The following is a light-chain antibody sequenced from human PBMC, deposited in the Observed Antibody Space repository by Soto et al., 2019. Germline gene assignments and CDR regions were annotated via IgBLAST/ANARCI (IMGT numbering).Light chain of an antibody. CDR3: QQYYTTLALT. CDR2: WVS. J-gene: IGKJ4*01. Sequence: DIVMTQSPDSLAVSLGERATINCKSSQSVLYSSNNKNYLAWYQQKPGQPPKLLIYWVSTRESGVPERFSGSGSATDFTLTISSLQAEDVAVYYCQQYYTTLALTFGGGTKVEIK. V-gene: IGKV4-1*01. CDR1: QSVLYSSNNKNY.